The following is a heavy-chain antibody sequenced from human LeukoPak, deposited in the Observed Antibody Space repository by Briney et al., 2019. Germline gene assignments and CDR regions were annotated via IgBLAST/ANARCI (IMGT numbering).Heavy chain of an antibody. CDR1: GHSFTTYW. CDR2: IYPADSDI. D-gene: IGHD2-2*02. CDR3: ARLRSLADLYYFDY. Sequence: GESLKISCKGSGHSFTTYWIGWVRQMPGKGLEWMGIIYPADSDIRYSPSFQGQVTISADKSISTAYLQWSSLKASDTAMYYCARLRSLADLYYFDYWGQGTLVTVSS. V-gene: IGHV5-51*01. J-gene: IGHJ4*02.